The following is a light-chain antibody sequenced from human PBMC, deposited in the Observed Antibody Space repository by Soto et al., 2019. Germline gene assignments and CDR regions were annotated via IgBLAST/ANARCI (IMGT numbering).Light chain of an antibody. Sequence: EIVMTQFPATLSVSPGARAPLSCRASQTISTNLAWYQQKPGQAPRLLIYGASIRATGIPARFSGSGSGTEFTLTISSLQSEDFAVYYCHQYGKWPPETFGPGTKVDIK. CDR3: HQYGKWPPET. CDR2: GAS. CDR1: QTISTN. V-gene: IGKV3-15*01. J-gene: IGKJ3*01.